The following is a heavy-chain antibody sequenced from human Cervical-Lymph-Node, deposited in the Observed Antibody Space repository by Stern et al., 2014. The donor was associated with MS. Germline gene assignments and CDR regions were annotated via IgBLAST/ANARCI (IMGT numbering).Heavy chain of an antibody. V-gene: IGHV4-30-4*01. Sequence: QLQLQESGPELVQPSQTLSLTCTVSGGSISSGDYYWSWIRQPPGKGLEWIGYIDHSETTYYNPSLKIRLTIAIDTSKNQFSLRLTSVTAEDTAVYYCARDFTVAGSFDYWGQGTLVTVSS. D-gene: IGHD6-19*01. CDR1: GGSISSGDYY. J-gene: IGHJ4*02. CDR3: ARDFTVAGSFDY. CDR2: IDHSETT.